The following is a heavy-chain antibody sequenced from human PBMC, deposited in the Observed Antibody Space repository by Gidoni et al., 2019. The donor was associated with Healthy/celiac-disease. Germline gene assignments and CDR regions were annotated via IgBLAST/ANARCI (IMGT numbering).Heavy chain of an antibody. CDR3: AKINSGSSDFDY. CDR2: ISYDGSNK. V-gene: IGHV3-30*18. D-gene: IGHD1-26*01. J-gene: IGHJ4*02. CDR1: GFTFSSYG. Sequence: QVQLVESGGGVVQPGRSLRLSCAASGFTFSSYGMHWVRQAPGKGLEWVAVISYDGSNKYYADSVKGRFTISRDNSKNTLYLQMNSLRAEDTAVYYCAKINSGSSDFDYWGQGTLVTVSS.